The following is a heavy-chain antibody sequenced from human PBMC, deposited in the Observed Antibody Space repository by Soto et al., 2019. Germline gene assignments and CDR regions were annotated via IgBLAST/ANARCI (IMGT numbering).Heavy chain of an antibody. CDR2: IWYDGSNK. V-gene: IGHV3-33*01. Sequence: ESGGGVVQPGRSLRLSCAASGFTFSSYGMHWVRQAPGKGLEWVAVIWYDGSNKYYADSVKGRFTISRDNSKNTLYLQMNSLRAEDTAVYYCARDPLRWDAAGTFDYWGQGTLVTVSS. CDR3: ARDPLRWDAAGTFDY. D-gene: IGHD6-13*01. J-gene: IGHJ4*02. CDR1: GFTFSSYG.